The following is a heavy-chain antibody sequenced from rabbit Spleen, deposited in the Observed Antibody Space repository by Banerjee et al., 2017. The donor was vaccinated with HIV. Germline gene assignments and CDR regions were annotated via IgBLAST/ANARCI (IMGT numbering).Heavy chain of an antibody. V-gene: IGHV1S40*01. CDR2: IDAGSSGFT. D-gene: IGHD1-1*01. J-gene: IGHJ6*01. CDR1: GVSFSANSY. CDR3: ARDSSSSFSSYGMDL. Sequence: QSLEESGGGLVKPGASLTLTCIASGVSFSANSYICWVRQAPGKGLEWIVCIDAGSSGFTYFASWAKGRFTISKTSSTTVTLQMTSLTAADTATYFCARDSSSSFSSYGMDLWGPGTLVTVS.